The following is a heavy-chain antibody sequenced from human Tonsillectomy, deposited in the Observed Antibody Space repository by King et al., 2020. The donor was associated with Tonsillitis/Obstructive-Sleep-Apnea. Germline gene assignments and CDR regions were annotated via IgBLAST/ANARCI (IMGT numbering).Heavy chain of an antibody. CDR1: GGSISGYY. CDR2: VSGRGGT. CDR3: AKGGRSSSWYWRD. Sequence: VQLQQWGAGLLKPSETLSLTCAVYGGSISGYYWTWIRQSPGKGLEWIGEVSGRGGTDYNPSLKTRPTISMDTSKNQLSLKLTSVTVADTAVYYCAKGGRSSSWYWRDWGQGTLVSVSS. D-gene: IGHD6-13*01. J-gene: IGHJ4*02. V-gene: IGHV4-34*01.